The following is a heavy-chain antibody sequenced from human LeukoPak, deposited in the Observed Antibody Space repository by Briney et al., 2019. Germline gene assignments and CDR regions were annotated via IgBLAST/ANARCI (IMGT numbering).Heavy chain of an antibody. V-gene: IGHV1-24*01. Sequence: ASVKVTCKVSGYALTELSMHWVRQAPAKGLEWMGGFDPEDGETIYAQKFQGRVTMTEDTSTDTAYMELSSLRSEDTAVYYCATDQLGMAVAGTIDAFDIWGQGTMVTVSS. CDR3: ATDQLGMAVAGTIDAFDI. J-gene: IGHJ3*02. CDR2: FDPEDGET. CDR1: GYALTELS. D-gene: IGHD6-19*01.